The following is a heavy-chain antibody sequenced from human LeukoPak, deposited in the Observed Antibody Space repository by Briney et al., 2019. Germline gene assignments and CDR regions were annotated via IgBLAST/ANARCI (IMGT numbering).Heavy chain of an antibody. D-gene: IGHD4-17*01. Sequence: SQTLSLTCALSGDSLSSNSAAWDWVRQSPWRGLEWLGRTYYRSKWYNEYAVSVKSRLSITPHTSKNHFSLQLNFVTPEDTATYYCAGAYGTYLHFDYWGQGSLVTVSS. V-gene: IGHV6-1*01. CDR3: AGAYGTYLHFDY. CDR2: TYYRSKWYN. CDR1: GDSLSSNSAA. J-gene: IGHJ4*02.